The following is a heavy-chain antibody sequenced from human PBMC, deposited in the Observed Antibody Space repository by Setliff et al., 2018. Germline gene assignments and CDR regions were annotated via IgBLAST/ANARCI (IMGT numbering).Heavy chain of an antibody. Sequence: PGGSLRLSCGASGFTYNNCWVSWVRQAPVKGLDWVATLSDDGSNEFYADSVQGRFSISRDNSKNTLFLQMNGLRAEDTAIYYCAKDLLSIDYVYFFDSWGPGSLVTVSS. CDR2: LSDDGSNE. CDR3: AKDLLSIDYVYFFDS. CDR1: GFTYNNCW. V-gene: IGHV3-33*05. D-gene: IGHD4-17*01. J-gene: IGHJ4*02.